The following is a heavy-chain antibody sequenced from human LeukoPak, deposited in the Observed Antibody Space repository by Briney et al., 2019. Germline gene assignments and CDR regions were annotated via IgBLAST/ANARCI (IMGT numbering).Heavy chain of an antibody. D-gene: IGHD5-24*01. CDR1: RFTFSSHA. V-gene: IGHV3-23*01. Sequence: GGSLRLSCAASRFTFSSHAMSWVRQAPGKGLEWVSAITDSGDGTYYADSVRGRFTISRDDSKSTLYLQMSSLIAEDTAVYYCAKSGYNRFDYWGQGTRVTVSS. CDR2: ITDSGDGT. J-gene: IGHJ4*02. CDR3: AKSGYNRFDY.